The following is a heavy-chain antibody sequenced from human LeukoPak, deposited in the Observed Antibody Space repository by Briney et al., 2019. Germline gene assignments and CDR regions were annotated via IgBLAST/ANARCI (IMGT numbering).Heavy chain of an antibody. CDR3: ASLTRHGIHREGY. CDR2: IKQDGSEK. Sequence: GGSLRLSCAASGFTFSSYWMSWVRQARGKGREWVANIKQDGSEKYYVDSVKGRFTISRDNAKNSLYLPMNSLRAQDTAVYYRASLTRHGIHREGYWGQGTLVTVSS. D-gene: IGHD1-14*01. CDR1: GFTFSSYW. V-gene: IGHV3-7*01. J-gene: IGHJ4*02.